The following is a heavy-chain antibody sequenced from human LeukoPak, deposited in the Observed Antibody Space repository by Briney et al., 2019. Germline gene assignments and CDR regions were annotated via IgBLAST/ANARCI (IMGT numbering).Heavy chain of an antibody. Sequence: TGGSLRLSCAASGFTFSSYAMSWVRQAPGKGLEWVSAISGRGGSTYYADSVKGRFTISRDNSKNTLYLQMNSLRAEDTAVYYCAKDGQYCSGGSCPPAKYYFDYWGQGTLVTVSS. D-gene: IGHD2-15*01. CDR3: AKDGQYCSGGSCPPAKYYFDY. J-gene: IGHJ4*02. CDR1: GFTFSSYA. V-gene: IGHV3-23*01. CDR2: ISGRGGST.